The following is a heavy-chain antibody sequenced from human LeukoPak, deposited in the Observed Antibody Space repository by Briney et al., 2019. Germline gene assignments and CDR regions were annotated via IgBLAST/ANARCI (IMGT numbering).Heavy chain of an antibody. CDR2: IRSDGSDT. CDR1: GFTFSDTW. D-gene: IGHD5-18*01. J-gene: IGHJ4*02. CDR3: ARHLSGITGYTYGRGIDY. V-gene: IGHV3-74*01. Sequence: GGSLRLSCAASGFTFSDTWMHWVRQAPGKGLVWVSRIRSDGSDTRYAESVKGRFTISRDNAKNTLYLQMNSLRAEDTAVYYCARHLSGITGYTYGRGIDYWGQGTLLTVSS.